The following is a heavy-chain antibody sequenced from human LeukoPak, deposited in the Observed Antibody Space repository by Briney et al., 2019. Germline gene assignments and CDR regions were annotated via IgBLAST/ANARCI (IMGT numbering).Heavy chain of an antibody. CDR2: IYSGGST. J-gene: IGHJ6*03. CDR1: GFTVSSNY. Sequence: GGSLRLSCVASGFTVSSNYMSWVRQAPGKGLEWVSVIYSGGSTYYADSVKGRFTISRDNSKNTLYLQMNSLRAEDTAVYYCASGSGSYRTPYYYMGVWGTGTTVTVSS. V-gene: IGHV3-53*01. CDR3: ASGSGSYRTPYYYMGV. D-gene: IGHD3-10*01.